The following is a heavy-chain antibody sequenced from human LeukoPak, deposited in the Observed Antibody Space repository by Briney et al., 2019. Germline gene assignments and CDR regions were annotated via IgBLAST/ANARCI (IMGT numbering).Heavy chain of an antibody. V-gene: IGHV3-48*02. CDR1: GFPLSSYS. CDR3: ATLRGYYYDSSGQWVYFDY. Sequence: PAGGSLRLSCAASGFPLSSYSMYWVRQAPGKGLEWVSYISSSSSTIYYADSVKGRFTISRDNAKNSLYLQMNSLRDEDTAVYYCATLRGYYYDSSGQWVYFDYWGQGTLVTVSS. J-gene: IGHJ4*02. CDR2: ISSSSSTI. D-gene: IGHD3-22*01.